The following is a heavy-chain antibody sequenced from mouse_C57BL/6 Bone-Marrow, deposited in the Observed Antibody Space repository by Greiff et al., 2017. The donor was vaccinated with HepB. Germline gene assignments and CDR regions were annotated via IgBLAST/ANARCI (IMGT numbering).Heavy chain of an antibody. CDR1: GFSLTSYA. CDR3: ARNEGAYYSKGYYFDY. D-gene: IGHD2-5*01. V-gene: IGHV2-9-1*01. CDR2: IWTGGGT. J-gene: IGHJ2*01. Sequence: VQLVESGPGLVAPSQSLSITCTVSGFSLTSYAISWVRQPPGKGLEWLGVIWTGGGTNYNSALKSRLSISKDNSKSQVFLKMNSLQTDDTARYYCARNEGAYYSKGYYFDYWGQGTTLTVSS.